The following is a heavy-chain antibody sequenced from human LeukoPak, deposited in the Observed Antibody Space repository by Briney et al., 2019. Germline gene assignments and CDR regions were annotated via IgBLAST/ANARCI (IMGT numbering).Heavy chain of an antibody. Sequence: GGSLRLSCAASGFTFSSYSINWVRQAPGKGLEWVSSISSSSSYIYYADSVKGRFTISRDNAKNSLYLQMNSLRAEDTAVYYCAREQDLRGYSYGDFDYWGQGTLVTVSS. CDR1: GFTFSSYS. J-gene: IGHJ4*02. CDR3: AREQDLRGYSYGDFDY. V-gene: IGHV3-21*01. D-gene: IGHD5-18*01. CDR2: ISSSSSYI.